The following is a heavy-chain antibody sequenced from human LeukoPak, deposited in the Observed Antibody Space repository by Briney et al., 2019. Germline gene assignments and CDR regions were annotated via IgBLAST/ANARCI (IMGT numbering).Heavy chain of an antibody. CDR2: IRYDGSNK. D-gene: IGHD3-10*01. CDR3: ARGRKYYGSGSYPRYYYYYMDV. J-gene: IGHJ6*03. V-gene: IGHV3-30*02. Sequence: GGSLRLSCAASGFTFSSYVMHWVRQAPGKGLEWVAFIRYDGSNKYYADSVKGRFTISRDNSKNTLYLQMNSLRAEDTAVYYCARGRKYYGSGSYPRYYYYYMDVWGKGTTVTVSS. CDR1: GFTFSSYV.